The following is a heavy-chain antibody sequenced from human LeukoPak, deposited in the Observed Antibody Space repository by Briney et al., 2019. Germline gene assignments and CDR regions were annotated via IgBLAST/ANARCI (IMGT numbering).Heavy chain of an antibody. D-gene: IGHD3-22*01. CDR2: ISWNSGSI. Sequence: GGSLRLSCAASGFTFDDYAMHWVRQAPGKGLEWVSGISWNSGSIGYADSVKGRFTISRDNAKNSLYLQMNSLRADDTAVYYCARVTSYYYDSSGYYCFDYWGQGTLVTVSS. CDR1: GFTFDDYA. CDR3: ARVTSYYYDSSGYYCFDY. J-gene: IGHJ4*02. V-gene: IGHV3-9*01.